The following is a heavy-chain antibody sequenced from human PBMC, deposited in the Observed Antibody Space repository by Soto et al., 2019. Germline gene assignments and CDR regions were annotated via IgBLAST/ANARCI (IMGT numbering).Heavy chain of an antibody. D-gene: IGHD2-21*02. J-gene: IGHJ4*02. V-gene: IGHV3-30*18. CDR1: GFTFSRYG. CDR3: AKDRGGDWYFFDY. Sequence: QVQLVESGGGVVQPGRSLRLSCAASGFTFSRYGMHWVRQAPGKGLELVAVISYDGSNEDYEDSVKGRFTISRDNSKNTLYLQMNSLRADDTAVYYCAKDRGGDWYFFDYWGQGTLVTVSS. CDR2: ISYDGSNE.